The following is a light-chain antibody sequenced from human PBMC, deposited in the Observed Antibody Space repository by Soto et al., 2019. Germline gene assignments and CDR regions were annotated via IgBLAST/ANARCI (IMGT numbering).Light chain of an antibody. CDR1: QSVDSY. Sequence: EIVLTQSPATLSLSPGERATLSCRASQSVDSYLAWYQVKPGQAPRLLIYDASNRATGIPDRFSGSGSGTDFTLTISSLEPEDFAVYCCQQRYYLITFGQGTRLEIK. J-gene: IGKJ5*01. V-gene: IGKV3-11*01. CDR2: DAS. CDR3: QQRYYLIT.